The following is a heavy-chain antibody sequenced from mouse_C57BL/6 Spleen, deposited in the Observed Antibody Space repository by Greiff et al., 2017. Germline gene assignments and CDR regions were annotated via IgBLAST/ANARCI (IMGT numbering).Heavy chain of an antibody. D-gene: IGHD2-1*01. CDR1: GFTFSNYW. Sequence: DVQLVESGGGLVQPGGSMKLSCVASGFTFSNYWMNWVRQSPEKGLEWVAQIRLKSDNYATHYAESVKGRFTISRDDSKSSVYLQMNNLRAEDTGIYYCTVYPSMDYWGQGTSVTVSS. J-gene: IGHJ4*01. CDR2: IRLKSDNYAT. V-gene: IGHV6-3*01. CDR3: TVYPSMDY.